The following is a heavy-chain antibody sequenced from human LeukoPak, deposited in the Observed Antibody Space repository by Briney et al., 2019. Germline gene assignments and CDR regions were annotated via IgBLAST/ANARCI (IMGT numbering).Heavy chain of an antibody. V-gene: IGHV3-23*01. CDR3: ATDTYCYGSSAENWFDP. D-gene: IGHD3-22*01. CDR2: ISGSGGST. CDR1: GFTFSSYA. Sequence: GGSLRLSCAASGFTFSSYAMSWVRQAPGKGLEWVSAISGSGGSTYYADSVKGRFTISRDNSKDTLYLQMNSLRAEDTAVYYCATDTYCYGSSAENWFDPWGQGTLVTVSS. J-gene: IGHJ5*02.